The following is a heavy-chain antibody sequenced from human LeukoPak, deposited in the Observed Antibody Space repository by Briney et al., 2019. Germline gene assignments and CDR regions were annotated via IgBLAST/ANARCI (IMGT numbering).Heavy chain of an antibody. CDR3: ARDSFQYSSGGREDY. Sequence: GGSLRLSCAASGFTFSRYWMSWVRQAPGKGLEWVANIKQDGSEKYYVESVKGRFTISRDNAKNSLYLQMNSLRAEDTAVYYCARDSFQYSSGGREDYWGQGTLVTVSS. V-gene: IGHV3-7*01. D-gene: IGHD6-19*01. CDR1: GFTFSRYW. J-gene: IGHJ4*02. CDR2: IKQDGSEK.